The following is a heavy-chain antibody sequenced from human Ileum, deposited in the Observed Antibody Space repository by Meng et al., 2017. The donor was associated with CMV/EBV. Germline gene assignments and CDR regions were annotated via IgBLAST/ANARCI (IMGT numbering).Heavy chain of an antibody. CDR2: ITSSSSYI. J-gene: IGHJ6*02. D-gene: IGHD3-3*02. Sequence: GESLKISCAASGFSFSTYSMNLVRQAPGKGLEWVSSITSSSSYIYYADSVKGRFTISRDNAKNTLYLQMNSLRAEDTALYYCASSRAMFGNYGMDVWGQGTTVTVSS. CDR3: ASSRAMFGNYGMDV. V-gene: IGHV3-21*01. CDR1: GFSFSTYS.